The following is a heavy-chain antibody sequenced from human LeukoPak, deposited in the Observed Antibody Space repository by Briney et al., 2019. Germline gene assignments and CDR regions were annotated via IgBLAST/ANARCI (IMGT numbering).Heavy chain of an antibody. Sequence: ASVKVSSKASVLTLTCYYMHWVRQAPGQGLEWMGYIYPNSGATKYAQKFQGRVTMTRDTSISTAYMELSGLGSDDTAVYYCGTLLSNGPFDYWGQGSLVTVPS. J-gene: IGHJ4*02. CDR1: VLTLTCYY. V-gene: IGHV1-2*02. CDR3: GTLLSNGPFDY. CDR2: IYPNSGAT.